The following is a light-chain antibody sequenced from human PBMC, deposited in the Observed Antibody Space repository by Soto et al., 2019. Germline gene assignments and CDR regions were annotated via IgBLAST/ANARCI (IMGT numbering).Light chain of an antibody. J-gene: IGLJ1*01. Sequence: QSVLTQPASVSGSAGQSITISCTGTSSDVGGYKYVSWYQQHPGEAPKLMIYEVTNRPSGVSNRFSGSKSDNTASLTISGLQADDEDDYYCSSYTSSSTLVFGTGTKVTVL. CDR2: EVT. CDR1: SSDVGGYKY. V-gene: IGLV2-14*01. CDR3: SSYTSSSTLV.